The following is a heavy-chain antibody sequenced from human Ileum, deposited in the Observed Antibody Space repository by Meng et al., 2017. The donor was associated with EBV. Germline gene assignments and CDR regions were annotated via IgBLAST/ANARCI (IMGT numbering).Heavy chain of an antibody. V-gene: IGHV4-61*03. CDR1: GGSVCSNDYP. CDR2: MYDSENV. Sequence: VRCQGSGPVLVRPSETLSLACSVPGGSVCSNDYPWSWIRQPPGKGLEWIGCMYDSENVKYNPSLNSRVTISIDTTRNHFVLKLTSVTAADTAVYYCAYYFVGRGGPGSWGQGTLVTVSS. CDR3: AYYFVGRGGPGS. D-gene: IGHD3-9*01. J-gene: IGHJ5*02.